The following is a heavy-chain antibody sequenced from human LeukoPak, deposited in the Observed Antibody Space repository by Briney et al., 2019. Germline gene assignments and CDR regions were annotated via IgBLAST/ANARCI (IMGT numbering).Heavy chain of an antibody. CDR2: INHSGST. CDR3: ARGGLMVYAVRVQNDVFDI. CDR1: GASVRISNYY. Sequence: PSETLSLTCTVSGASVRISNYYWGWIRQPPGKGLEWIGEINHSGSTNYNPSLKSRVTISVDTSKNQFSLKLSSVTAADTAVYYCARGGLMVYAVRVQNDVFDIWGQGTMVTVSS. J-gene: IGHJ3*02. D-gene: IGHD2-8*01. V-gene: IGHV4-39*07.